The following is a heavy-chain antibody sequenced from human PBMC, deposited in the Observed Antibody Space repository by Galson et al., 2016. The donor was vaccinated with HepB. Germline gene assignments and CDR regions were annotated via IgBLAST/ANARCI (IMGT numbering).Heavy chain of an antibody. V-gene: IGHV3-23*01. J-gene: IGHJ2*01. CDR1: GFTLAGYA. D-gene: IGHD7-27*01. CDR3: AKDGAKWGAGRYFDL. CDR2: IGVTGSGT. Sequence: SLRLSCAASGFTLAGYAMTWVRQAPGKGLDWVSTIGVTGSGTFYADSVKGRYTISRDTSKNTPYLQMSSLTAEDTAVYYCAKDGAKWGAGRYFDLWGLGTLVTVSS.